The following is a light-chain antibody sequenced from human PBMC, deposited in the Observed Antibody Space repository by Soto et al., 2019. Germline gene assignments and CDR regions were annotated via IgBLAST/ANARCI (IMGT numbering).Light chain of an antibody. J-gene: IGLJ1*01. Sequence: QSVLTQPASVSGSPGQSITISCTGTSSDVGGYNYVSWYQQHPGKAPKLMIYAVTNRPSGISNRFSGSKSGNTASLTISGLQAEDEADYYCSSYASSMANVFGTGTKVTVL. CDR2: AVT. V-gene: IGLV2-14*01. CDR1: SSDVGGYNY. CDR3: SSYASSMANV.